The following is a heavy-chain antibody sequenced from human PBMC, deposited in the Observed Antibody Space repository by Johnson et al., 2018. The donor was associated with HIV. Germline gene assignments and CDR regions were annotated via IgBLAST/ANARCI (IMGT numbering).Heavy chain of an antibody. D-gene: IGHD1-7*01. J-gene: IGHJ3*02. CDR2: ISWDGGST. Sequence: VLLVESGGVVVQPGGSLRLSCAASGFTFDDYAMHWVRQAPGKGLEWVSLISWDGGSTYYADYVKGRFTISRDNRKNSLYLQMNSLRAEDTALYYCAKDIQAGTHDAFDIWGQGTMVTVSS. CDR3: AKDIQAGTHDAFDI. V-gene: IGHV3-43D*03. CDR1: GFTFDDYA.